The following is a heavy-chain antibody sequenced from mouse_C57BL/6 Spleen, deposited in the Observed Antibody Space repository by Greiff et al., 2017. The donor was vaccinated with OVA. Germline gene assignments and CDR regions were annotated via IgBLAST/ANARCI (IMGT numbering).Heavy chain of an antibody. D-gene: IGHD2-4*01. V-gene: IGHV1-54*01. J-gene: IGHJ4*01. CDR3: ARERDYGRAMDD. CDR1: GYAFTNYL. Sequence: VQLQQSGAELVRPGTSVKVSCKASGYAFTNYLIEWVKQRPGQGLEWIGVINPGSGGTNYNEKFKGKATLTADKSSSTAYMQLSSLTSEDSAVYVCARERDYGRAMDDWGQGTSVTVSS. CDR2: INPGSGGT.